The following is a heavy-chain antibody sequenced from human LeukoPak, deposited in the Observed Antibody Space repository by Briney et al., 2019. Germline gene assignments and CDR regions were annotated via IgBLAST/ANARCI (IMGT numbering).Heavy chain of an antibody. D-gene: IGHD4-23*01. CDR1: GGSVRGYY. Sequence: KPSETLSLTCTVSGGSVRGYYWSWIRQPPGKGLEWIGYKYKGGSNKYNPSLESRVTISMDTSINQISLKLTSVTAADTAVYFCARAYAGGNFDYWGQGTLVTVSS. CDR2: KYKGGSN. CDR3: ARAYAGGNFDY. V-gene: IGHV4-59*02. J-gene: IGHJ4*02.